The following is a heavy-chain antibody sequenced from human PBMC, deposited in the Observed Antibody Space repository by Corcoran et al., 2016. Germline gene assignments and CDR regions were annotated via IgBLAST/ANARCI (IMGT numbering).Heavy chain of an antibody. CDR2: INHRGST. CDR1: GGSFSGYY. V-gene: IGHV4-34*01. CDR3: ALSECRSTSCFDY. J-gene: IGHJ4*02. Sequence: QVQLQQWGAGLLKPSETLSLTCAVYGGSFSGYYWSWIRQPPGKGLEWIGEINHRGSTNYNPSLNSRVTISVDTSKNQFSLKLSSVTAADTAVYYCALSECRSTSCFDYWGQGTLVTVSS. D-gene: IGHD2-2*01.